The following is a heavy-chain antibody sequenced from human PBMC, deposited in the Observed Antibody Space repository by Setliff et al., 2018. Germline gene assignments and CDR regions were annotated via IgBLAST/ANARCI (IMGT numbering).Heavy chain of an antibody. CDR2: IDPKSGRT. Sequence: GASVKVSCKASGGTFSSYVISWVREAPGQGLEWVGWIDPKSGRTKYAVKFQGRVTMTRDTSSSTIYMEVNSLTSDDTAVYFCAKQGDLAFDYWGQGTQVTVSS. CDR3: AKQGDLAFDY. J-gene: IGHJ4*02. D-gene: IGHD3-16*01. CDR1: GGTFSSYV. V-gene: IGHV1-2*02.